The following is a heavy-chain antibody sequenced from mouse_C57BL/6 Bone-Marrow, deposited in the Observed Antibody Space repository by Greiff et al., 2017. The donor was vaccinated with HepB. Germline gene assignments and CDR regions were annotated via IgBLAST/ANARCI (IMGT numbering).Heavy chain of an antibody. V-gene: IGHV5-16*01. CDR1: GFTFSDYY. Sequence: EVHLVESEGGLVQPGSSMKLSCTASGFTFSDYYMAWVRQVPEKGLEWVANINYDGSSTYYLDSLKSRFIISRDNAKNILYLQMSSLKSEDTATYYCARDRDYGSIHWYFDVWGTGTTVTVSS. D-gene: IGHD1-1*01. J-gene: IGHJ1*03. CDR2: INYDGSST. CDR3: ARDRDYGSIHWYFDV.